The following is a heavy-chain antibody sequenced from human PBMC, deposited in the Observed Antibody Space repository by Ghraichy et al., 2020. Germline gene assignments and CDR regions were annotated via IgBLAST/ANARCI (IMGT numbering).Heavy chain of an antibody. CDR3: AKAPTTVVTLYYFDY. CDR1: GFTFSSYA. CDR2: ISGSGGSI. J-gene: IGHJ4*02. D-gene: IGHD4-23*01. V-gene: IGHV3-23*01. Sequence: GGSLRLSCAASGFTFSSYAMSWVRQAPGKGLEWVSAISGSGGSIYYADSVKGRFTISRDNSKNTLYLQMNSLRAEDTAVYYCAKAPTTVVTLYYFDYWGQGTLVTVSS.